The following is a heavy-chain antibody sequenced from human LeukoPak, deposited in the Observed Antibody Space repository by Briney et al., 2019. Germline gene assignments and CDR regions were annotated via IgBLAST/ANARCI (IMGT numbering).Heavy chain of an antibody. Sequence: GASVKVSCKASGYTFTGYYMHWVRQAPGQGLEWMGWINPNSGGTNYAQKFQGRVTMTRDTSISTAYMELSRLRSDDTAVYYCARGRMYSSSSYFDYWGQGTLVTVSS. CDR3: ARGRMYSSSSYFDY. D-gene: IGHD6-6*01. J-gene: IGHJ4*02. CDR2: INPNSGGT. CDR1: GYTFTGYY. V-gene: IGHV1-2*02.